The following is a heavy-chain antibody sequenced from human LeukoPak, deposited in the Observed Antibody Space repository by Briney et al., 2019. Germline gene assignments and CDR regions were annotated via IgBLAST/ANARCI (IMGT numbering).Heavy chain of an antibody. CDR2: ISAYNGNT. J-gene: IGHJ3*02. Sequence: ASVKVSCKASGYTFTIYGISWVRQAPGQGLEWMGWISAYNGNTNYAQKLQGRVTMTTDTSTSTAYMELRSLRSDDTAVYYCASHRTGPLDAFDIWGQGTMVTVSS. CDR1: GYTFTIYG. V-gene: IGHV1-18*01. CDR3: ASHRTGPLDAFDI.